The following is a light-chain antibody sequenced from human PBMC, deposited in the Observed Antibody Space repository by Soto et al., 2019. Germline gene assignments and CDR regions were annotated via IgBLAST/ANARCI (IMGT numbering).Light chain of an antibody. CDR1: QSMSSW. CDR3: QQDQSYSH. Sequence: DIPMTQSPSTLSASVGDKVTITCRASQSMSSWLAWYQQKPGKAPKLLIYKASILESGVPSRFSGSGSGTEFTLTLSSLQPDDFATYYCQQDQSYSHFGQGTKVEIK. V-gene: IGKV1-5*03. CDR2: KAS. J-gene: IGKJ1*01.